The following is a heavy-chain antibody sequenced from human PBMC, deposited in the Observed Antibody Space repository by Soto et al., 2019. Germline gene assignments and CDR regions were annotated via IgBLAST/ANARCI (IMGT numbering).Heavy chain of an antibody. J-gene: IGHJ6*02. CDR3: ARDLIQLRLGKYSFNGMDV. CDR1: GGTFSDFA. V-gene: IGHV1-69*06. D-gene: IGHD3-16*01. CDR2: IVPRFGSP. Sequence: QVQLVQSGAEMRKPGSSLRVSCKASGGTFSDFAFSWVRQAPGQGLEWMGGIVPRFGSPNYAQKFGGRVTISGDTSTSTVYVEVSSLRFDDTAVDFCARDLIQLRLGKYSFNGMDVWGQGTTINVSS.